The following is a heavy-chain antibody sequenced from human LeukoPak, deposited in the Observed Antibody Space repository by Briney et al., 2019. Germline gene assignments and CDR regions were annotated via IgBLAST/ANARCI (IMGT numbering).Heavy chain of an antibody. CDR1: GYTFTSYG. CDR2: ISAYNGNT. CDR3: ARGPPHIAAAGFDY. V-gene: IGHV1-18*01. J-gene: IGHJ4*02. Sequence: GASAKVSCKASGYTFTSYGISWVRQAPGQGLEWMGWISAYNGNTNYAQKLQGRVTMTTDTSTSTAYMELRSLRSDDTAVYYCARGPPHIAAAGFDYWGQGTLVTVSS. D-gene: IGHD6-13*01.